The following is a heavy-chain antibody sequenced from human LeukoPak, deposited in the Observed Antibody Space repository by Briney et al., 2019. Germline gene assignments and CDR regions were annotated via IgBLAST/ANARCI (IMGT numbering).Heavy chain of an antibody. CDR3: ARDWRVGVWGSYRLILDY. CDR2: IKQDGSEK. D-gene: IGHD3-16*02. J-gene: IGHJ4*02. V-gene: IGHV3-7*01. CDR1: GFTFSCYW. Sequence: GVSLRLSCAASGFTFSCYWVSWVRQAPGKGLEWVANIKQDGSEKYYVDSLKGRFTISRDNAKNSLYLQMNSLRAEDTAVYYCARDWRVGVWGSYRLILDYWGQGTLVTVSS.